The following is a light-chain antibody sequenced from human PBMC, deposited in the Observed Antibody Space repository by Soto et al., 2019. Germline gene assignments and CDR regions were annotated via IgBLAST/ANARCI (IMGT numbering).Light chain of an antibody. CDR1: QSVSSN. J-gene: IGKJ3*01. CDR2: DAY. V-gene: IGKV3-15*01. CDR3: QQYNDWPL. Sequence: EIVLTQSPATLSVSPGERATLSCRASQSVSSNVAWYQQKPGQVPRVLIYDAYTRATGIPARFSGSWSGTEFTLTISSLQSEDFAVYYCQQYNDWPLFGPGTKVDIK.